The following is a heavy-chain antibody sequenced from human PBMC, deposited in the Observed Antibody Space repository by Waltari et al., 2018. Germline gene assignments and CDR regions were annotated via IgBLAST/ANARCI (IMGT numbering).Heavy chain of an antibody. CDR1: GGSISSINW. Sequence: QVQLQESGPGLVKPSRTLSLTCAVSGGSISSINWWIWFRQPPGKGLEWIGEIYHSGSTNYNPSLKSRVTISVDKSKNQFSLKLSSVTAADTAVYYCARDLDYGSGSFTFGYGMDVWGQGTTVTVSS. J-gene: IGHJ6*02. V-gene: IGHV4-4*02. CDR2: IYHSGST. CDR3: ARDLDYGSGSFTFGYGMDV. D-gene: IGHD3-10*01.